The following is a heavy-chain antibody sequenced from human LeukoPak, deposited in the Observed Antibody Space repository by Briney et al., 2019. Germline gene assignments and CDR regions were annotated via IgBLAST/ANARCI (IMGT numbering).Heavy chain of an antibody. D-gene: IGHD1-26*01. J-gene: IGHJ4*02. CDR2: ISGSGGST. CDR3: AKDLPVGARSFDY. Sequence: PGGSLRLSCAASGFTFSSYAMSWVRQASGKGLEWVSAISGSGGSTHYADSVKGRFTISRDNSKNTLYLQMSSLRAEDTAVYYCAKDLPVGARSFDYWGQGTLVTVSS. CDR1: GFTFSSYA. V-gene: IGHV3-23*01.